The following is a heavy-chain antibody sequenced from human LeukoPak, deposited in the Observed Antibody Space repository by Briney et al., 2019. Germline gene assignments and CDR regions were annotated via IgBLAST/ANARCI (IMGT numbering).Heavy chain of an antibody. Sequence: ASVKVSCKASGYTFTGYYMHWVRQAPGQGLEWMGWINPNSGGTNYAQKFQDRVTITADESTSTAYMELSGLRSEDTAMYYCARDAAIYDKSAFYYLWWGQGTLITVSS. CDR1: GYTFTGYY. CDR2: INPNSGGT. CDR3: ARDAAIYDKSAFYYLW. J-gene: IGHJ4*02. V-gene: IGHV1-2*02. D-gene: IGHD3-22*01.